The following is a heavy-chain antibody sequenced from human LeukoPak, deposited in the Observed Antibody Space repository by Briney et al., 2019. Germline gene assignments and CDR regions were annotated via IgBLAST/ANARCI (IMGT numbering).Heavy chain of an antibody. CDR2: INQEGSEK. J-gene: IGHJ6*02. Sequence: GSLRLSCAASGFTFSRYWMSGVRQAPGKGLEGVANINQEGSEKYYVHSVKGRFTISRYNAKNSLYLQMDSLTAEDTAVYYCARDTHENYDFWSGFRESYYYGMDVWGQGTTVTVSS. D-gene: IGHD3-3*01. CDR3: ARDTHENYDFWSGFRESYYYGMDV. CDR1: GFTFSRYW. V-gene: IGHV3-7*01.